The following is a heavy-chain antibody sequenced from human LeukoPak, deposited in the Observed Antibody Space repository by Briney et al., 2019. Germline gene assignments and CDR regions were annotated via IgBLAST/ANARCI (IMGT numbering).Heavy chain of an antibody. CDR2: ISSSGSNI. J-gene: IGHJ4*02. CDR3: ARAAPGDSSSYYYFDY. CDR1: GFTFSDYY. D-gene: IGHD6-6*01. Sequence: GGSLRLSCAASGFTFSDYYMSWIRQAPGKGLEWVSYISSSGSNIYYADSVKGRFTISRDNAKNSLYLQMNSLRAEDTAVYYCARAAPGDSSSYYYFDYWGQGTLVTVSS. V-gene: IGHV3-11*01.